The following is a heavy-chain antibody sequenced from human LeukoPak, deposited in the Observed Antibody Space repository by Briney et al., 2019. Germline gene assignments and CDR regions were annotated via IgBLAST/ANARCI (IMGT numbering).Heavy chain of an antibody. D-gene: IGHD3-22*01. J-gene: IGHJ5*02. CDR3: ARDLGQYYDTSDNWFDP. V-gene: IGHV3-64*01. CDR1: GFTLSYYS. CDR2: ISNNEDNT. Sequence: GGSLRLSCAASGFTLSYYSMHWVRQAPGKGLEYVSAISNNEDNTYYANSVKGRFTISRDNSKNTLNLQMNSLRAEDTAVYYCARDLGQYYDTSDNWFDPWGQGTLVTVSS.